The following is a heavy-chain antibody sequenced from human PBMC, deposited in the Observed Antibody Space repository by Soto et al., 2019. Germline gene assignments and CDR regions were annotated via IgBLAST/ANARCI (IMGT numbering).Heavy chain of an antibody. CDR1: GFTFSSYG. V-gene: IGHV3-30*18. CDR2: ISYDGSNK. Sequence: QVQLVESGGGVVQPGRSLRLSCAASGFTFSSYGMHWVRQAPGKGLEWVAVISYDGSNKYYADSVKGRFTISRDNSKNTLYLQMNSLRAEDTAVYYCANPHCSGGSCPSYFDYWGQGTLVTVSS. CDR3: ANPHCSGGSCPSYFDY. J-gene: IGHJ4*02. D-gene: IGHD2-15*01.